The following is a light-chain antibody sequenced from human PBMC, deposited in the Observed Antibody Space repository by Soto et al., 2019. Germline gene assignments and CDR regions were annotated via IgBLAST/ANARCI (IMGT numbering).Light chain of an antibody. J-gene: IGLJ1*01. CDR1: SSNIGSNT. Sequence: QSVLTQPPSASGTPGQRVTISCSGSSSNIGSNTVNWYQQLPGTAPKLLIYSNNQRPSGVPDRFSGSKSGTSASLAISGLQSEDEADYCCAAWDDSLNGPNYVFGTGTKVTVL. CDR3: AAWDDSLNGPNYV. CDR2: SNN. V-gene: IGLV1-44*01.